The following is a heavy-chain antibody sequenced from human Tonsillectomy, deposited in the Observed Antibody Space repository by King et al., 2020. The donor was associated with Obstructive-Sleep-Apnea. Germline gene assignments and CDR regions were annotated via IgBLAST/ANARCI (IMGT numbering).Heavy chain of an antibody. CDR1: GFTFTRST. J-gene: IGHJ6*02. CDR2: IVVGSDYT. V-gene: IGHV1-58*02. Sequence: QLVQSGPDVKKLGTSVKVSCKASGFTFTRSTMQWVRQARGQRLEWIGWIVVGSDYTSYAQKFHERVTITRDMSTSTAYMEVSSLNSEDTAVYYCAASMSDDDYYGLDVWGQGTTVIVSS. CDR3: AASMSDDDYYGLDV. D-gene: IGHD1-1*01.